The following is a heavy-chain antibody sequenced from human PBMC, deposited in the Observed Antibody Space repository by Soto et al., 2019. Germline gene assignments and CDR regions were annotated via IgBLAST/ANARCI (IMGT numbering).Heavy chain of an antibody. J-gene: IGHJ4*02. CDR2: ISWNSGSI. CDR1: GFTFDDYA. D-gene: IGHD4-17*01. Sequence: DVQLVESGGGLVQPGRSLRLSCAASGFTFDDYAMHWVRQAPGKGLEWVSGISWNSGSIGYADSVKGRFTISRDNAKNSLYLQMNSLRAEDTALYYCAKDMEPYHREVTTGRVDYWGQGTLVTVSS. CDR3: AKDMEPYHREVTTGRVDY. V-gene: IGHV3-9*01.